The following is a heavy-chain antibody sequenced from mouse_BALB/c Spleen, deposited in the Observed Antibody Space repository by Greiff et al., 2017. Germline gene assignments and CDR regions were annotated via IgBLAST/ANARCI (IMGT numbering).Heavy chain of an antibody. CDR2: INPYNGDT. J-gene: IGHJ4*01. CDR1: GYSFTGYF. CDR3: ARSGNHAMDY. D-gene: IGHD2-1*01. V-gene: IGHV1-20*02. Sequence: EVQLQQSGPELVKPGASVKISCKASGYSFTGYFMNWVMQSHGKSLEWIGRINPYNGDTFYNQKFKGKATLTVDKSSSTAHMELRSLASEDSAVYYCARSGNHAMDYWGQGTSVTVSS.